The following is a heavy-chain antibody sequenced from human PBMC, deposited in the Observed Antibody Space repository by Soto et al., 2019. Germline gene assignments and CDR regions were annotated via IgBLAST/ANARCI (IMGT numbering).Heavy chain of an antibody. CDR3: ARGAARPPYYYYGMDV. Sequence: PGESLTISCKGSGYSFTSYWIGWVRQMPGKGLEWMGIIYPGDSDTRYSPSFQGQVTISADKSISTAYLQWSSLKASDTAMYYCARGAARPPYYYYGMDVWGQGTTVTVSS. D-gene: IGHD6-6*01. CDR2: IYPGDSDT. V-gene: IGHV5-51*01. J-gene: IGHJ6*02. CDR1: GYSFTSYW.